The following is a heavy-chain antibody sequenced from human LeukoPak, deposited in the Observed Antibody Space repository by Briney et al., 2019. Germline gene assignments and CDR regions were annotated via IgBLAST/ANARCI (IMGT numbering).Heavy chain of an antibody. J-gene: IGHJ6*03. CDR1: GGTFSSYA. V-gene: IGHV1-69*05. D-gene: IGHD6-13*01. CDR2: IIPIFGTA. CDR3: ARASYSISWHYYYYYMDV. Sequence: SVKVSCKAPGGTFSSYAISWVRQAPGQGLEWMGGIIPIFGTANYAQKFQGRVTITTDESTSTAYMELSSLRSEDTAVYYCARASYSISWHYYYYYMDVWGKGATVTVSS.